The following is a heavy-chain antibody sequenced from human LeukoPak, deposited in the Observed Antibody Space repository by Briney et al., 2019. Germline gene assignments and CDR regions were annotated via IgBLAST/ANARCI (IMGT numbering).Heavy chain of an antibody. CDR3: ARVSSSSEGGYYYYYMDV. D-gene: IGHD6-6*01. V-gene: IGHV3-23*01. CDR2: LSDSGGSK. J-gene: IGHJ6*03. CDR1: GFNFNSYG. Sequence: GGSLRLSCAGSGFNFNSYGMTWVRQAPGKGLEWVSGLSDSGGSKYYADSVKGRFTISRDNSKNTLYLQMNSLRAEDTAVYYCARVSSSSEGGYYYYYMDVWGKGTTVTVSS.